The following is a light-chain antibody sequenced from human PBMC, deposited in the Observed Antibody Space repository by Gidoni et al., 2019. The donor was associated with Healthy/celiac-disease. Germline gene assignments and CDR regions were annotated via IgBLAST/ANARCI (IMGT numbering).Light chain of an antibody. J-gene: IGKJ1*01. CDR3: QQYNSYSWT. CDR1: QSISSW. CDR2: KAS. Sequence: DIQMTQSPSTLPATVGDRVTITCRSSQSISSWLAWYQQKPGKAPKLLIYKASSLDSGVPSRFSGSGSGTEFTLTISSVEPEDFAIYYCQQYNSYSWTFGQGTKVEIK. V-gene: IGKV1-5*03.